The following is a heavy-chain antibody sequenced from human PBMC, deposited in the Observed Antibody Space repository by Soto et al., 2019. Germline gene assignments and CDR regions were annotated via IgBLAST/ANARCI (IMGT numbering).Heavy chain of an antibody. CDR2: INHSEST. J-gene: IGHJ4*02. CDR1: GGAFRGSY. V-gene: IGHV4-34*04. Sequence: AETRSLTCAVYGGAFRGSYWSWIRQPPGKGLEWIGEINHSESTNNTPSLKRGTTIADDTTKTQYSLKLSSVTAAATVVYYWARGSWAIVRGLIIRWPRFDYWGQGTLVTVSS. D-gene: IGHD3-10*01. CDR3: ARGSWAIVRGLIIRWPRFDY.